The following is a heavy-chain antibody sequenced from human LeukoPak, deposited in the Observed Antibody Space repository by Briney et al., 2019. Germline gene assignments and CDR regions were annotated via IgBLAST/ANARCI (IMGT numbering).Heavy chain of an antibody. CDR1: GFSFSDYY. CDR2: IDTSGTYI. Sequence: GGSLRLSCAASGFSFSDYYMNWVRQAPGKGLEWVSFIDTSGTYIYYGESMKGRFTISRDNAKNSLYLQMNGLRAEDTAVYYCARGRSITLLRGVAMSDGFDIWGQGTMVAVSS. V-gene: IGHV3-69-1*01. J-gene: IGHJ3*02. CDR3: ARGRSITLLRGVAMSDGFDI. D-gene: IGHD3-10*01.